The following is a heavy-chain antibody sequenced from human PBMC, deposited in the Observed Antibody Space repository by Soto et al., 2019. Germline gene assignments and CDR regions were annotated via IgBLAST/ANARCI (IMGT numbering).Heavy chain of an antibody. CDR2: ISAYNGNT. CDR3: ARGYCSGGSCPYGVDV. J-gene: IGHJ6*02. Sequence: QVQLVQSGAEVEKPGASVKVSCKASGFNFITYGINWVRQAPGQGLEWMGWISAYNGNTNYAQKLQGRVTMTTDTSTTTADMELRSLRSDDTAVYYCARGYCSGGSCPYGVDVWGQGTTVTVSS. V-gene: IGHV1-18*01. D-gene: IGHD2-15*01. CDR1: GFNFITYG.